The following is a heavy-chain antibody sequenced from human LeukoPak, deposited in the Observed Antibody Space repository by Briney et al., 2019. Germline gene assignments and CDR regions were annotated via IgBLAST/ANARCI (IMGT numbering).Heavy chain of an antibody. D-gene: IGHD3-16*01. CDR2: INHSGST. J-gene: IGHJ3*02. Sequence: SETLSLTCAVYGGSFSGYYWSWIRQPPGKGLEWIGEINHSGSTNYNPSLKSRVTISVDTSKNQFSLKLSSVTAADTAVYYCARARGTFSLDAFVIWGQGTMVTVSS. V-gene: IGHV4-34*01. CDR3: ARARGTFSLDAFVI. CDR1: GGSFSGYY.